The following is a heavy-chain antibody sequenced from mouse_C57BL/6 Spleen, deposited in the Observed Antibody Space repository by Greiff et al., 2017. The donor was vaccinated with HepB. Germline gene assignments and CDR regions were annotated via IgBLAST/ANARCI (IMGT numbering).Heavy chain of an antibody. V-gene: IGHV3-6*01. D-gene: IGHD2-5*01. J-gene: IGHJ3*01. CDR2: ISYDGSN. CDR3: ARRSNPSWFAY. Sequence: EVKLVESGPGLVKPSQSLSLTCSVTGYSITSGYYWNWIRQFPGNKLEWMGYISYDGSNNYNPSLKNRISITRDTSKNQFFLKLNSVTTEDTATYYCARRSNPSWFAYWGQGTLVTVSA. CDR1: GYSITSGYY.